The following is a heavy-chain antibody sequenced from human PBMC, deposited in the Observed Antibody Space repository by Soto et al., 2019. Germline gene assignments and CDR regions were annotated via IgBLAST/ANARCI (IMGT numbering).Heavy chain of an antibody. CDR1: GFTLISDW. Sequence: GWSLRLTFASSGFTLISDWMRWVLQAPGKGLVWVSRINSDGSSTSYADSVKGRFTISRDNAKNTLYLQMNSLRAEDTAVYYCARDSYSNYYYYYGMDVWGQGTTVTVSS. CDR3: ARDSYSNYYYYYGMDV. D-gene: IGHD4-4*01. J-gene: IGHJ6*02. CDR2: INSDGSST. V-gene: IGHV3-74*01.